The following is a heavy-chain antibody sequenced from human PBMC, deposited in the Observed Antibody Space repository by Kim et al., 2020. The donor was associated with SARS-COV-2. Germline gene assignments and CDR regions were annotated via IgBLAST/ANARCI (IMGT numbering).Heavy chain of an antibody. CDR2: INHSGST. D-gene: IGHD5-18*01. V-gene: IGHV4-34*01. J-gene: IGHJ4*02. CDR1: GGSFSGYY. Sequence: SETLSLTCAVYGGSFSGYYWSWIRQPPGKGLEWIGEINHSGSTNYNPSLKSRVTISVDTSKNQFSLKLSSVTAADTAVYYCARVFSPGTAMVIWGYGGNSGGHKYYFDYWGQGTLVTVSS. CDR3: ARVFSPGTAMVIWGYGGNSGGHKYYFDY.